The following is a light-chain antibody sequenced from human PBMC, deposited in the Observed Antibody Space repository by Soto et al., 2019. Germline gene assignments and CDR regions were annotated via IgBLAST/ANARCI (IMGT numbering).Light chain of an antibody. CDR1: SNDVGSYNR. V-gene: IGLV2-18*02. J-gene: IGLJ2*01. CDR2: EVS. Sequence: QSALTQPPSVSGSPGQSVTISCTGTSNDVGSYNRVSWYQQPPGTAPKLMIFEVSSRPSGVPDRFSGSKSGNTASLTISGLQAEDEADYYCASYAITGTVIFGGGTKLTVL. CDR3: ASYAITGTVI.